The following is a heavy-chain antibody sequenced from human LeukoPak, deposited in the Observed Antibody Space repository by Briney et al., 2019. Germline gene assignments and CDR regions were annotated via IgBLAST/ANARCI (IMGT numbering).Heavy chain of an antibody. CDR2: MNPNSGNT. V-gene: IGHV1-8*03. Sequence: GASVKVSCKGSGYTFTSYDINWVRQATGQGLEWMGWMNPNSGNTGYAQKFQGRVTITRNTSISTAYMELSSLRSEDTAVYYCARREGGYCSSTSCYWFDPWGQGTLVTVSS. CDR3: ARREGGYCSSTSCYWFDP. J-gene: IGHJ5*02. D-gene: IGHD2-2*01. CDR1: GYTFTSYD.